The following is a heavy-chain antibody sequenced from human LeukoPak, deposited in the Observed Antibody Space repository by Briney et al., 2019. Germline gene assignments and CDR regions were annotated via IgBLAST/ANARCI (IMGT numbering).Heavy chain of an antibody. Sequence: SVKVSCKASGGTFSSYAISWVRQAPGQGLEWMGRIIPILGIANYAQKFQGRVTITADKSTSTAYMELSSLRSEDRAVYYCARDRVVRGVLNWFDPWGQGTLVTVSS. V-gene: IGHV1-69*04. J-gene: IGHJ5*02. CDR3: ARDRVVRGVLNWFDP. D-gene: IGHD3-10*01. CDR2: IIPILGIA. CDR1: GGTFSSYA.